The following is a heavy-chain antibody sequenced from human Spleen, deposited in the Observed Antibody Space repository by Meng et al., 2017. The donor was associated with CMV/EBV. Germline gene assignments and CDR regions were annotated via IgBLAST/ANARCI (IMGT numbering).Heavy chain of an antibody. Sequence: SETLSLTCTVSGGSVSNNNYYWTWIRQPPGKGLEWIGYIYYSGSTNYNPSLKNRVTMSVDTSKNQFSLKLTSVTAADTAVYYCARDLESPEMATTHYFDYWGQGTLVTVSS. CDR1: GGSVSNNNYY. J-gene: IGHJ4*02. CDR3: ARDLESPEMATTHYFDY. CDR2: IYYSGST. D-gene: IGHD5-24*01. V-gene: IGHV4-61*01.